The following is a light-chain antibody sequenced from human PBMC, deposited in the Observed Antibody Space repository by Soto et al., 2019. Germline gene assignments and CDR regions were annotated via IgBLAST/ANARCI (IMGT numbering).Light chain of an antibody. CDR3: QHYNSYSEA. CDR1: QSVGSRF. CDR2: GTF. V-gene: IGKV3-20*01. J-gene: IGKJ1*01. Sequence: EIALTQSPATLSLSPVERSTLSCRASQSVGSRFLAWYQQKPGQAPRLLISGTFSRATGIPDRFSGSGSGTGFTLTISSLQPDDFATYYCQHYNSYSEAFGQGTMVDIK.